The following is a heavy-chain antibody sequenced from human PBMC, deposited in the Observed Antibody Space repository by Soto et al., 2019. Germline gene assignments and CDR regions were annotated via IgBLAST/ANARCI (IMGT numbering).Heavy chain of an antibody. CDR2: IYHSGST. CDR3: ARERAFGESSPGYYYYGMDV. D-gene: IGHD3-10*01. CDR1: GGSISSSNW. V-gene: IGHV4-4*02. J-gene: IGHJ6*02. Sequence: QVQLQESGPGLVKPSGTLSLTCAVSGGSISSSNWWSWVRQPPGKGLGWIGEIYHSGSTNYNPSLKSRVTISVDKSKNQCSLKLSSVTAADTAGYYCARERAFGESSPGYYYYGMDVWGQGTTVTVSS.